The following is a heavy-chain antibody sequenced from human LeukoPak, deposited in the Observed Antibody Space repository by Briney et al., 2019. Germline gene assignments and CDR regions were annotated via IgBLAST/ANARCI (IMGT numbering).Heavy chain of an antibody. V-gene: IGHV1-18*01. CDR1: GYTFKTYS. Sequence: ASVKVSCKASGYTFKTYSFTRVRQAPGQGLEWMGRISAYNGDTNYAQKFQGRVALTADTLTRTGYMELTSLRSDDTAVCYCAFRGVIPNYFDYWGQGSLVTVSS. CDR2: ISAYNGDT. D-gene: IGHD3-10*01. J-gene: IGHJ4*02. CDR3: AFRGVIPNYFDY.